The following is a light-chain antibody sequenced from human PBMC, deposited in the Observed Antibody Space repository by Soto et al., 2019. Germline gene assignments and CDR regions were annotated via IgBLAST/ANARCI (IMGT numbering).Light chain of an antibody. J-gene: IGLJ2*01. CDR1: SANIGAGYD. CDR2: GHS. CDR3: QSYDTSLTI. Sequence: QSVLTQPPSVSGVPGQRVTISCTGSSANIGAGYDVHWYKQLPGTAPKLLIYGHSNRPSGVPDRFSGSKSGTSASLAITGLQAEDEADYYCQSYDTSLTIFGGGTQLTVL. V-gene: IGLV1-40*01.